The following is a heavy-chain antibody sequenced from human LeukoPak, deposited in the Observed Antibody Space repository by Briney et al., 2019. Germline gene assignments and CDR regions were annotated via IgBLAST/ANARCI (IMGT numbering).Heavy chain of an antibody. D-gene: IGHD2-15*01. CDR1: GFTFSNYG. CDR2: IRYDGSTE. V-gene: IGHV3-30*02. J-gene: IGHJ4*02. Sequence: GGSLRLSCAASGFTFSNYGMHWVRQAPGKGLEWVAFIRYDGSTEYYADSVKGRFTISRDNSKNTLFLQMNSLRIEDTAVYYCVRRWMVGAASYFDYWGQGTLVTVAS. CDR3: VRRWMVGAASYFDY.